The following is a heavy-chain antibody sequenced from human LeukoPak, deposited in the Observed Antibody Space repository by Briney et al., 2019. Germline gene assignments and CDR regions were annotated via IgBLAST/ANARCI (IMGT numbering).Heavy chain of an antibody. Sequence: SETLSLTCTVSGYSISSGYCWGCFRQPPGKGLEWIASIYHSGSTYYNPSLKSRVTISVDTSKNQFSLKLSSVTAADTAVYYCAADRTGLAFDIWGQGTMVTVSS. J-gene: IGHJ3*02. CDR1: GYSISSGYC. CDR3: AADRTGLAFDI. V-gene: IGHV4-38-2*02. CDR2: IYHSGST. D-gene: IGHD3-22*01.